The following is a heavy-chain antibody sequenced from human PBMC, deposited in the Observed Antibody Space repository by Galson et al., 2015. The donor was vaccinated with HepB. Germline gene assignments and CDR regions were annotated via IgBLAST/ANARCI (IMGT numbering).Heavy chain of an antibody. CDR1: GGTFSSYA. CDR2: IIPIFGTA. Sequence: SVKVSCKASGGTFSSYAISWVRQAPGQGLEWMGGIIPIFGTANYAQKFQGRVTITADKSTSTAYMELSSLRSEDTAVYYCARGQSVDTAMGEAFDIWGQGTMVTVSS. J-gene: IGHJ3*02. V-gene: IGHV1-69*06. CDR3: ARGQSVDTAMGEAFDI. D-gene: IGHD5-18*01.